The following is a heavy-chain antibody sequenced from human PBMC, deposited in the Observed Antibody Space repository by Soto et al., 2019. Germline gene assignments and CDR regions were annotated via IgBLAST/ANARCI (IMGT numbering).Heavy chain of an antibody. CDR2: MNPNSGNT. J-gene: IGHJ6*03. V-gene: IGHV1-8*01. CDR3: ARVATIFGVVTSPYYYYYYMDV. Sequence: GARVKVSCRASGYTVTSYVIKWVRQATGQGLEWMGWMNPNSGNTGYAQKFQGRVTMTRNTSISTAYMELSSLRSEDTAVYYCARVATIFGVVTSPYYYYYYMDVWGKGTTVTVSS. CDR1: GYTVTSYV. D-gene: IGHD3-3*01.